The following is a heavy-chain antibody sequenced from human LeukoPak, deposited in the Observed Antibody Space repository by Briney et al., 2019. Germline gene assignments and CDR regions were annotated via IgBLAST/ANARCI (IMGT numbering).Heavy chain of an antibody. CDR1: GGSISSNSYY. J-gene: IGHJ4*02. CDR2: IYYSGST. CDR3: ARGNYDYVWGGIDY. V-gene: IGHV4-39*01. Sequence: ASETLSLTCAVSGGSISSNSYYWGWIRQPPGKGLEWIGSIYYSGSTYYNPSLKSRVTISVDTSKNQFSLKLSSVTAADTAVYYCARGNYDYVWGGIDYWGQGTLVTVSS. D-gene: IGHD3-16*01.